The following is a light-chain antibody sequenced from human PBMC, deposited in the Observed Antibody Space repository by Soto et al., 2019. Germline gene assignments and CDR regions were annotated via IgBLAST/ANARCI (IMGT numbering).Light chain of an antibody. CDR2: GAS. J-gene: IGKJ2*01. Sequence: DIVLTQSPHTKSVSPGETATLSCRPSQSVSSNLAWYQQKPGQAPRLLIYGASTRATGIPARFSGSGSGTEFTLTISSLQSEDFAVYYCQQYNNWPYTFGQGTKVDIK. V-gene: IGKV3-15*01. CDR1: QSVSSN. CDR3: QQYNNWPYT.